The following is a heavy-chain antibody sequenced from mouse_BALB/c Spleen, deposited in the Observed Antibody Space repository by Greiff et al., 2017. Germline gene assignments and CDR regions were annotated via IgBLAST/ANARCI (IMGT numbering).Heavy chain of an antibody. CDR2: ISYSGST. Sequence: VQLKQSGPGLVKPSQSLSLTCTVTGYSITSDYAWNWIRQFPGNKLEWMGYISYSGSTSYNPSLKSRISITRDTSKNQFFLQLNSVTTEDTATYYCASSNWDRAWFAYWGQGTLVTVSA. V-gene: IGHV3-2*02. D-gene: IGHD4-1*01. CDR3: ASSNWDRAWFAY. CDR1: GYSITSDYA. J-gene: IGHJ3*01.